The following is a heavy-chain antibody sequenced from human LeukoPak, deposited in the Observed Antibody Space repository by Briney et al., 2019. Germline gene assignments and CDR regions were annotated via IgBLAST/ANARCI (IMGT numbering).Heavy chain of an antibody. V-gene: IGHV4-59*01. CDR3: ARLPSGSFDY. CDR2: IYYSGST. Sequence: SETLSLTCTVSGGSISSYYWSWIRQPPGKGLEWIGYIYYSGSTNYNPSLKSRVTISVDTSKNQFSQKLSSVTAADTAVYYCARLPSGSFDYWGQGTLVTVSS. J-gene: IGHJ4*02. D-gene: IGHD1-26*01. CDR1: GGSISSYY.